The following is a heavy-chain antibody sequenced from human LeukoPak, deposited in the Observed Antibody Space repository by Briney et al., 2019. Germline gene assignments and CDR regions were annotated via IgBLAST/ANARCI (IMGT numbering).Heavy chain of an antibody. CDR1: GFTFSTYG. J-gene: IGHJ4*02. V-gene: IGHV3-30*03. Sequence: PGGSLRLSCVASGFTFSTYGMHWVRQAPGKGLEWVAFISYDKSNAYYADSVKGRFTISRDNFKYTLYLQMSTLRAEDTAVYYCATGAYYYDRIGYSFDYWGQGTLVTVSS. CDR2: ISYDKSNA. CDR3: ATGAYYYDRIGYSFDY. D-gene: IGHD3-22*01.